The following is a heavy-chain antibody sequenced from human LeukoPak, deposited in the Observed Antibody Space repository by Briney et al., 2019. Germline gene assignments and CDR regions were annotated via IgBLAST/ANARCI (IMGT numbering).Heavy chain of an antibody. CDR2: INPNSGGT. D-gene: IGHD3-10*01. Sequence: EASVKLSCKASGYTFTGYYMHWVRQAPGQGIEWIGWINPNSGGTNYAQKFQGRVAMTRDTSICTAYMELSRLRSDDAAVYYCAREVELGAEGRITMVRGVDYWGQGTLVTVSS. V-gene: IGHV1-2*02. J-gene: IGHJ4*02. CDR1: GYTFTGYY. CDR3: AREVELGAEGRITMVRGVDY.